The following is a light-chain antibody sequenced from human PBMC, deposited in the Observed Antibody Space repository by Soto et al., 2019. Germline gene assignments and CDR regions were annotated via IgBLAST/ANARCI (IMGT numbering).Light chain of an antibody. Sequence: DIQMTQSPSTLSASVGDRVTITCRASQRISTWLAWYQQKPGKAPKLLIYKASTLESGVPSRFSGSGSGTEFTLTISRLQTDDFATYYCQQYNSYSSFGQGTKVEIK. CDR3: QQYNSYSS. J-gene: IGKJ1*01. CDR2: KAS. CDR1: QRISTW. V-gene: IGKV1-5*03.